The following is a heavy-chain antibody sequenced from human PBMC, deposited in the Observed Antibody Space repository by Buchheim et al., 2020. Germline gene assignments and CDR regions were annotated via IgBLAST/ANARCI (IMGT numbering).Heavy chain of an antibody. J-gene: IGHJ6*02. V-gene: IGHV4-30-2*01. CDR3: AGHGSYYYYYGMDV. CDR2: IYHSGST. Sequence: QLQLQESGSGLVKPSQTLSLTCAVSGGSISSGGYSWSWIRQPPGKGLAWIGYIYHSGSTSYNPSIKSRVTISVERSKNQFSLKLSSVTAADTAVYYCAGHGSYYYYYGMDVWGQGTT. CDR1: GGSISSGGYS.